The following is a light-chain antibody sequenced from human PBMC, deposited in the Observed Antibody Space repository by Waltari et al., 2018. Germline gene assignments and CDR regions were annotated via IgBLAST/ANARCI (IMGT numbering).Light chain of an antibody. CDR1: SSNIGAGYD. CDR2: AYT. V-gene: IGLV1-40*01. J-gene: IGLJ1*01. Sequence: QPVLAQPPSVSEAPGQRVTVSCTASSSNIGAGYDVPWYQQAPGTAPKLLIYAYTNRPSGVPDRFSGSKSGYSASLAITGLQADDEADYYCQSYDSSLGGYVFGTETKVTVL. CDR3: QSYDSSLGGYV.